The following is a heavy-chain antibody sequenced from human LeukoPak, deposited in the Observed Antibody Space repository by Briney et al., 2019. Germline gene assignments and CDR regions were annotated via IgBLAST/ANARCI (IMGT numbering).Heavy chain of an antibody. CDR1: GGSISSYY. CDR3: ARRYDSSGRYWYFNL. V-gene: IGHV4-59*08. J-gene: IGHJ2*01. Sequence: KPSETLSLTCTVSGGSISSYYWSWIRQPPGKGLEWIGYIYYSGSTNYNPSLKSRVTISVDTSKNQFSLKLSSVTAADTAVYYCARRYDSSGRYWYFNLWGRGTLVTVSS. CDR2: IYYSGST. D-gene: IGHD3-22*01.